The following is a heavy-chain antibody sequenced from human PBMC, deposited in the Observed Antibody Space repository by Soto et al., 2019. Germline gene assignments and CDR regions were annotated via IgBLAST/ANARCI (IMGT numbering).Heavy chain of an antibody. D-gene: IGHD1-26*01. J-gene: IGHJ6*02. CDR3: SIEGASGFGMHV. Sequence: QVQLQESGPGLVKPSETLYLTCNVSGGSIRSYYWSWVRQPAGKPLEWIGLIYTSGSTNYNPSLKSRVSMSVDTAKNQLSLEVTSVTAADTAVYYRSIEGASGFGMHVWGLGTTVTVSS. CDR1: GGSIRSYY. CDR2: IYTSGST. V-gene: IGHV4-4*07.